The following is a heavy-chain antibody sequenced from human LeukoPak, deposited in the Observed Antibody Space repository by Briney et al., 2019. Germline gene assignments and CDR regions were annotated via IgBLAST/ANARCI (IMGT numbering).Heavy chain of an antibody. J-gene: IGHJ4*02. Sequence: SETLSLTCTVSGGSISSYYWSWIRQPPGKGLEWTGYIYYSGSTNYNPSLKSRVTISVDTSKNQFSLKLSSVTAADTAVYYCATTGYYDSSSYFDYWGQGTLVTVSS. V-gene: IGHV4-59*01. CDR2: IYYSGST. D-gene: IGHD3-22*01. CDR3: ATTGYYDSSSYFDY. CDR1: GGSISSYY.